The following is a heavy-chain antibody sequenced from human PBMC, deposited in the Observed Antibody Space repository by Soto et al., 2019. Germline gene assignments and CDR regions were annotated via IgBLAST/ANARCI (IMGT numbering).Heavy chain of an antibody. J-gene: IGHJ4*02. V-gene: IGHV3-66*01. D-gene: IGHD2-2*02. Sequence: PGESLKISCAASGFTVISNYMSWVRQAPGKGLEWVSVIYSGGSTYYADSVKGRFTISRDNSKNTLYLQMNSLRAEDTAVYYCARGLIPDFDYWGQGTLVTVSS. CDR3: ARGLIPDFDY. CDR1: GFTVISNY. CDR2: IYSGGST.